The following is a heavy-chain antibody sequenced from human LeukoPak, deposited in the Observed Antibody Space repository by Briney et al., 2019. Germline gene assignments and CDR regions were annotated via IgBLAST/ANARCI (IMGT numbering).Heavy chain of an antibody. CDR2: IYYSGST. V-gene: IGHV4-59*01. Sequence: PSETPSLTCTVSGGSISSYYWSWIRQPPGKGLEWIGYIYYSGSTNYNPSLKSRVTISVDTSKNQFSLKLSSVTAADTAVYYCARGEESDWFDPWGQGTLVTVSS. D-gene: IGHD2/OR15-2a*01. J-gene: IGHJ5*02. CDR1: GGSISSYY. CDR3: ARGEESDWFDP.